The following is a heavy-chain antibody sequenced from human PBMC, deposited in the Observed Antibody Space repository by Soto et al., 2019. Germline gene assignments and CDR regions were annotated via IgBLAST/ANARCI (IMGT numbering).Heavy chain of an antibody. D-gene: IGHD6-13*01. CDR1: GFTFSDYY. CDR2: ISSSTSHT. V-gene: IGHV3-11*05. Sequence: QVQLVESGGGLFKPGGSLRLSCAVSGFTFSDYYMTWIRQAPGKGLEWVSYISSSTSHTNYADSVKGRFTISRDNAKNSLFLQMNSLRAEDTAVYYCARGRGAAADYFDFWGQGTLVTVSS. CDR3: ARGRGAAADYFDF. J-gene: IGHJ4*02.